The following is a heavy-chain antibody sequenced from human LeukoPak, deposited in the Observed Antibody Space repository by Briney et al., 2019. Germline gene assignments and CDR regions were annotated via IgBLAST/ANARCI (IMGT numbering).Heavy chain of an antibody. D-gene: IGHD3-3*01. Sequence: SGPTLVKPTQTLTLTCTFSGFSLSTSGVGVGWIRQPPGKALEWLALIYWDDDKRYSPSLKSRLTITKDTSKNQVVLTMTNMDPVDTATYYCAHVHLRFLEWLLFRPDDAFDIWGQGTMVTVSS. J-gene: IGHJ3*02. CDR2: IYWDDDK. V-gene: IGHV2-5*02. CDR1: GFSLSTSGVG. CDR3: AHVHLRFLEWLLFRPDDAFDI.